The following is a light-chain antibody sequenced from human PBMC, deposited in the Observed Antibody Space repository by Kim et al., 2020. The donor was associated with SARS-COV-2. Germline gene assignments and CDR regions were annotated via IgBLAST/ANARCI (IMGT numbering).Light chain of an antibody. CDR1: LSVSSNH. CDR2: SAS. CDR3: QQYGSTPRT. V-gene: IGKV3-20*01. J-gene: IGKJ1*01. Sequence: SPGERATLSCGASLSVSSNHLAWYPQRPGQAPRLLIYSASTRATGTPDRFSGSGSGTDFTLTISRLEPEDFAVYFCQQYGSTPRTFGQGTKVDIK.